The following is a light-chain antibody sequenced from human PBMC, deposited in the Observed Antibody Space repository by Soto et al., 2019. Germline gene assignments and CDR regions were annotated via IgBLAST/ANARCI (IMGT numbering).Light chain of an antibody. J-gene: IGKJ3*01. Sequence: DIQLTQSPPTLSASVGDRVTITCRASQSITSWLAWYQQKPGKAPKLLIYDASSLESGVPSRFSGSGSETEFTLTISSLQPDDFATYYCQQYNGYSFGPGTKVDIK. V-gene: IGKV1-5*01. CDR2: DAS. CDR3: QQYNGYS. CDR1: QSITSW.